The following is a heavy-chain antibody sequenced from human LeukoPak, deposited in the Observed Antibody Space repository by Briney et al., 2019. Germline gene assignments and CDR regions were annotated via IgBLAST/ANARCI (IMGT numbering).Heavy chain of an antibody. CDR2: MSPNSGNT. CDR3: ARESGYYDFWSGYYYYYMDV. V-gene: IGHV1-8*01. Sequence: ASVKVSCKASGYTFTSYDINWVRQATGQGLEWVGWMSPNSGNTGYAQKFQGRVTMTRNTSISTAYMELSSLRSEDTAVYYCARESGYYDFWSGYYYYYMDVWGKGTTVTVSS. J-gene: IGHJ6*03. CDR1: GYTFTSYD. D-gene: IGHD3-3*01.